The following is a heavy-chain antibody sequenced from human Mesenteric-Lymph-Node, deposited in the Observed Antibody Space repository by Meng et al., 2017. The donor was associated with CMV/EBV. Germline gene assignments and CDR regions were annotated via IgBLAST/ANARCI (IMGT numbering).Heavy chain of an antibody. CDR2: INHSGST. CDR1: GGSFSGYY. CDR3: ARAWGTLYYYYGMDV. J-gene: IGHJ6*02. V-gene: IGHV4-34*01. D-gene: IGHD7-27*01. Sequence: SETLSLTCAVYGGSFSGYYWSWIRQPPGKGLEWIGEINHSGSTYYNPSLKSRVTISVDTSKNQFSLKLSSVTAADTAVYYCARAWGTLYYYYGMDVWGQGTTVTVSS.